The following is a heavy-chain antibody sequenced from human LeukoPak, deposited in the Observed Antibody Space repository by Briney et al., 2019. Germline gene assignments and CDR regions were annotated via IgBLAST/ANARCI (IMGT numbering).Heavy chain of an antibody. V-gene: IGHV3-23*01. CDR3: AGFSHKGV. Sequence: PGGSLRLSCAASGFTFSSYAMSWVRQAPGKGLEWVSSLSGSGGSTYYADFVKGRFTISRDNSKNTLYLQMSSLRAEDTAVYYCAGFSHKGVWGQGTTVTVSS. CDR1: GFTFSSYA. J-gene: IGHJ6*02. CDR2: LSGSGGST.